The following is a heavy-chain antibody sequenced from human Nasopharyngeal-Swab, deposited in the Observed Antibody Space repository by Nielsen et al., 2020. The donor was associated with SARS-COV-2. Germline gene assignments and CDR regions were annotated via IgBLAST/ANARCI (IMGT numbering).Heavy chain of an antibody. D-gene: IGHD3-22*01. CDR3: ARAPTRHYYDSSGYSS. J-gene: IGHJ4*02. Sequence: SETLSLTCAVYGGSFSGYYWSWIRQPPGKGPEWIGEINHSGSTNYNPSLKSRVTISVDTSKNQFSLKLSSVTAADTAVYYCARAPTRHYYDSSGYSSWGQGTLVTVSS. CDR2: INHSGST. V-gene: IGHV4-34*01. CDR1: GGSFSGYY.